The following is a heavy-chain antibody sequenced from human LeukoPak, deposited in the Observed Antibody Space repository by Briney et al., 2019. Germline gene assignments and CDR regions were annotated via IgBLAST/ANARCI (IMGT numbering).Heavy chain of an antibody. J-gene: IGHJ4*02. Sequence: SETLSLTCTVFGGSMNINNYYWAWIRQPPGKGREWIGSIYYTGTTYYNPSLKSRITISVDTSKNQFSLRLSSVTAADTAVYYCARLSTVTTSFDYWGQGTLVTVSS. D-gene: IGHD4-17*01. CDR2: IYYTGTT. V-gene: IGHV4-39*07. CDR3: ARLSTVTTSFDY. CDR1: GGSMNINNYY.